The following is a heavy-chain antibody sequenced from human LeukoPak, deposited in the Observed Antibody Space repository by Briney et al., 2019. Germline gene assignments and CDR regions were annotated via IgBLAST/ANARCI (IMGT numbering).Heavy chain of an antibody. CDR2: IKQDGSEK. CDR1: GLTFSDYV. CDR3: ASIVEEFGELLFDY. V-gene: IGHV3-7*01. D-gene: IGHD3-10*01. J-gene: IGHJ4*02. Sequence: GGSLRLSCAASGLTFSDYVLYWVRQAPGKGLEWVANIKQDGSEKYYVDSVKGRFTISRDNTKNSLFLQMNSLRAEDTAVYYCASIVEEFGELLFDYWGQGTLVTVSS.